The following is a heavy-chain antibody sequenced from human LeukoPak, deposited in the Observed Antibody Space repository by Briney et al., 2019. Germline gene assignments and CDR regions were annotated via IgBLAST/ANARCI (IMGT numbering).Heavy chain of an antibody. CDR1: GGSISSGGYY. CDR3: ARGGFREFDS. V-gene: IGHV4-61*08. Sequence: PSETLSLTCTVSGGSISSGGYYWSWVRQRPGQGLEWIGYIYYSGSTNYNPSLKSRVTISVDTSKNQFSLKLSSVTAADTAVYYCARGGFREFDSWGQGTLVIVSS. J-gene: IGHJ4*02. CDR2: IYYSGST. D-gene: IGHD3-10*01.